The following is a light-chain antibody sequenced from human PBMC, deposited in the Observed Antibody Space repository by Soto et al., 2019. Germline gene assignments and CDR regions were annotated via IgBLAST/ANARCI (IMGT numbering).Light chain of an antibody. CDR3: ISYTGSDTSYV. V-gene: IGLV2-14*01. CDR2: EVR. J-gene: IGLJ1*01. Sequence: QSALTQPASVSGSPGQSIPISCTGTSSDVGSYNYVAWYQQFPGKTPKLMIYEVRNRPSGVSSRFSGSKSGNTASLTISGLQAEDEADYYCISYTGSDTSYVFGTGTKVTVL. CDR1: SSDVGSYNY.